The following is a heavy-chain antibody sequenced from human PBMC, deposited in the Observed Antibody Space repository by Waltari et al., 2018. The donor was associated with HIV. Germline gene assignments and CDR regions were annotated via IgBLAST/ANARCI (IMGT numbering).Heavy chain of an antibody. Sequence: EVQLVESGGGLVQPGRSLRLSCAASGFTFYDYAMHSVRQAPGKGVEWVSGISWNSGSKGYADSVKGRFTISRDNAKNSLYLQMNSLRAEDTALYYCAKDRGTGTTVYYYYGMDVWGQGTTVTVSS. CDR3: AKDRGTGTTVYYYYGMDV. D-gene: IGHD1-7*01. V-gene: IGHV3-9*01. CDR2: ISWNSGSK. J-gene: IGHJ6*02. CDR1: GFTFYDYA.